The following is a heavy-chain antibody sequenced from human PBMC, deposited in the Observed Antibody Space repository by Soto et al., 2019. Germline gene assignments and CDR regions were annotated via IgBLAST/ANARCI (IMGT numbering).Heavy chain of an antibody. CDR2: INAGNGNT. D-gene: IGHD2-2*01. CDR1: GYTFTSYA. Sequence: QVQLVQSGAEVKKPGASVKVSCKASGYTFTSYAMHWVRQAPGQRLEWMGWINAGNGNTKSSQKVQGRVTVTRETPASTAYTELSSLRSEYTAVYYCARDMQADYWGQGTMVTVSS. J-gene: IGHJ4*02. V-gene: IGHV1-3*01. CDR3: ARDMQADY.